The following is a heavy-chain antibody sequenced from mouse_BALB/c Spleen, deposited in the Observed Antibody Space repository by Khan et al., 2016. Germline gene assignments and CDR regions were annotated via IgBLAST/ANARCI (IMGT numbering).Heavy chain of an antibody. Sequence: QMQLEESGPGLVQPSQSLSITCTVSGFSLTSYGVHWVRQSPGKGLEWLGVIWSGGSTDYNAAFISRLSISKDNSKSQVFFKMNSLQANDTAIYYCASLYYGSTLYYAMDYWGQGTSVTVSS. J-gene: IGHJ4*01. CDR1: GFSLTSYG. CDR3: ASLYYGSTLYYAMDY. CDR2: IWSGGST. D-gene: IGHD1-1*01. V-gene: IGHV2-2*02.